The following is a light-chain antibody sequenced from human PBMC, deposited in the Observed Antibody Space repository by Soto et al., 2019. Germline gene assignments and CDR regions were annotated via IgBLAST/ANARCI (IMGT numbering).Light chain of an antibody. J-gene: IGKJ4*01. CDR2: DAS. CDR1: QSVSSY. CDR3: QHRANWPLT. Sequence: EIVLTQSPATLSLSPGERATLSCRASQSVSSYLAWYQQKPGQAPRLLIYDASNRATGIPARFSGSGSGTDFTLTISSLEPEDFAVYYSQHRANWPLTFGGGTTVEIK. V-gene: IGKV3-11*01.